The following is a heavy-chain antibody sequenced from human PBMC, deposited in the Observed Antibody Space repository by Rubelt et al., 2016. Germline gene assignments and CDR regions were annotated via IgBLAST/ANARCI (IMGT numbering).Heavy chain of an antibody. J-gene: IGHJ4*02. V-gene: IGHV4-39*07. Sequence: QLQLQESGPGLVKPSETLSLPCTVSGGSISSSSYYWGWIRQPPGKGLEWIGYIYYSGSTYYNPSLKSGVIISVDRSRNRFARKLSSGTAADTDWDYCARERGYSSGLHAFDFWGQGSLVTVSS. CDR2: IYYSGST. CDR3: ARERGYSSGLHAFDF. D-gene: IGHD5-18*01. CDR1: GGSISSSSYY.